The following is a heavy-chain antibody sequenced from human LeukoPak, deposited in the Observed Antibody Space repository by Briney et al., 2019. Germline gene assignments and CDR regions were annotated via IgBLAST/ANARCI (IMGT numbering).Heavy chain of an antibody. Sequence: QLGGSLRLSCAASGFTFSSYGMHWVRQAPGKGLEWVAVIWYDGSNKYYADSVKGRFTISRDNSKNTLYLQMNSLRAEDTAVYYCARDHSSGWYSDYFDYWGQGTLVTVSS. J-gene: IGHJ4*02. D-gene: IGHD6-19*01. V-gene: IGHV3-33*01. CDR1: GFTFSSYG. CDR2: IWYDGSNK. CDR3: ARDHSSGWYSDYFDY.